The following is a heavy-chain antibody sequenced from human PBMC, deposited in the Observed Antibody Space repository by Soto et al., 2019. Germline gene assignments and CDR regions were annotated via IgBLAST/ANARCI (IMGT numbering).Heavy chain of an antibody. V-gene: IGHV3-21*01. D-gene: IGHD2-2*01. J-gene: IGHJ4*02. Sequence: EVQLVESGGGLVKPGGSLRLSCAASGFTFSSYSMNWVRQAPGKGLEWVSSISSSSSYIYYADSVKGRFTISRDNATNSLYLQMNSLRAEDTAVYYCARDRFWYIVVVPAAMSFDYWGQGTLVTVSS. CDR2: ISSSSSYI. CDR1: GFTFSSYS. CDR3: ARDRFWYIVVVPAAMSFDY.